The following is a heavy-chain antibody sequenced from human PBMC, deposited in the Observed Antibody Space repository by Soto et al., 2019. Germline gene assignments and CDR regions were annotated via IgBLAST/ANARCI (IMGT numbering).Heavy chain of an antibody. CDR3: AKDPRAYSSGWFSPYHLDY. V-gene: IGHV3-74*01. D-gene: IGHD6-19*01. CDR2: INSDGSST. Sequence: PGGSLRLSCAASGFTFSSYWMHWVRQAPGKGLVWVSRINSDGSSTSYADSVKGRFTISRDNAKNTLYLQMISLRAEDTALYYCAKDPRAYSSGWFSPYHLDYWGQGTLVTVSS. CDR1: GFTFSSYW. J-gene: IGHJ4*02.